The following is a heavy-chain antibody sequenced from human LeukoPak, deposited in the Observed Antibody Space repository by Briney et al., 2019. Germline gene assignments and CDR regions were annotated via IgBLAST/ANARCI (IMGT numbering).Heavy chain of an antibody. CDR3: ARGRHYDFWSGAPNWFDP. V-gene: IGHV5-51*01. Sequence: GESLKISCKGSGYSFTSYWIGWARQMPGKGLEWMGIIYPGDSDTRYSPSFQGQVTISADKSISTAYLQWSSLKASDTAMYYCARGRHYDFWSGAPNWFDPWGQGTLVTVSS. D-gene: IGHD3-3*01. J-gene: IGHJ5*02. CDR2: IYPGDSDT. CDR1: GYSFTSYW.